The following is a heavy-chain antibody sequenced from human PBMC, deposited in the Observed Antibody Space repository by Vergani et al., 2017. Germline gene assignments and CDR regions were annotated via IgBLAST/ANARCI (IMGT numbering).Heavy chain of an antibody. J-gene: IGHJ6*02. Sequence: VQLVQSAADVKKPGATMKISCKVSGYTFTDHYMHCVKQAPGKGLEWMVLVDPEDGETIYAEKLKGRVTIAADTSTDTAHLELSSLRSEDTAVYYCATQHTVTTGGMEVWGQGTTVIVSS. V-gene: IGHV1-69-2*01. CDR2: VDPEDGET. CDR3: ATQHTVTTGGMEV. CDR1: GYTFTDHY. D-gene: IGHD4-17*01.